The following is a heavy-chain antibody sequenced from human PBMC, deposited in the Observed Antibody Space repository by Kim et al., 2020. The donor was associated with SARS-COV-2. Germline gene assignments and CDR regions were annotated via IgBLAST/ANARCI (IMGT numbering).Heavy chain of an antibody. CDR3: AKALGYSSGWFDY. D-gene: IGHD6-19*01. V-gene: IGHV3-23*01. Sequence: SADSVKGRFTISRDNSKNTLYLQMNSLRAEDTAVYYCAKALGYSSGWFDYWGQGTLVTVSS. J-gene: IGHJ4*02.